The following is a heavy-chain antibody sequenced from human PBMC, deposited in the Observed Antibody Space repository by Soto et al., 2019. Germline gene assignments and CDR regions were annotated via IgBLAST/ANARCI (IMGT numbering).Heavy chain of an antibody. D-gene: IGHD3-22*01. J-gene: IGHJ6*02. CDR1: GYIFTTYW. CDR3: ARFYYDSSGYPPFHFYYYYGMDV. Sequence: GESLKISCNGSGYIFTTYWIGWVRQLPGQGLEWMGVMFPGDSDTRYSPSFQGQVTMSADPSTNTAYLQWSSLKASDTAMYYCARFYYDSSGYPPFHFYYYYGMDVWGQGTTVTVSS. V-gene: IGHV5-51*01. CDR2: MFPGDSDT.